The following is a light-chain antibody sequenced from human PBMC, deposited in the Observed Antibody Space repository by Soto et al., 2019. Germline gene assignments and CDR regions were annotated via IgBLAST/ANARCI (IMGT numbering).Light chain of an antibody. J-gene: IGKJ1*01. V-gene: IGKV3-20*01. CDR1: QSIRSPF. CDR3: GSDEWT. Sequence: EIVLTQSPATLSLSPGERATLSCRASQSIRSPFLAWYQQKPGQAPRLFIHGASSRATGIPDRFSGSGSGTDVTYTISRLEPEEFAVYYCGSDEWTCGQGTKVE. CDR2: GAS.